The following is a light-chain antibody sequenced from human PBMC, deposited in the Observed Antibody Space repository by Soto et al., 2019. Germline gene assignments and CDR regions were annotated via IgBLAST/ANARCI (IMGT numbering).Light chain of an antibody. CDR1: SSDVGAYNF. CDR3: SSYTTSNTLV. J-gene: IGLJ2*01. Sequence: QSALTQPASVSGSPGQSITISCTGTSSDVGAYNFVSWYQQHPGKAPKLMIYDVTNRPSGVSSRFSGSKSGNTASLAISVLQAEDEADYYCSSYTTSNTLVFGGGTKLTVL. CDR2: DVT. V-gene: IGLV2-14*03.